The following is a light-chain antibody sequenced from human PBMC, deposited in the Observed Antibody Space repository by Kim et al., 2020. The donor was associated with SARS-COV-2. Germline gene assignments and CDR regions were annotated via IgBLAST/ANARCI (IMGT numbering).Light chain of an antibody. V-gene: IGLV6-57*03. CDR3: QSGRL. CDR1: SGRVASNF. CDR2: EDN. J-gene: IGLJ2*01. Sequence: ESPGKTVTISCTRSSGRVASNFVQWDQQRPGSAPTSVIYEDNQRPSWVPDRFSGSIDDSSNSASLTISGLKTEDEADYYCQSGRLFGGGTQLTVL.